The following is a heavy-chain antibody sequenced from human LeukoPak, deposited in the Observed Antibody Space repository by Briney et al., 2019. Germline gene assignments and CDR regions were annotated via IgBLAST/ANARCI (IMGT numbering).Heavy chain of an antibody. J-gene: IGHJ3*02. V-gene: IGHV5-51*01. CDR3: ARTHGFDI. CDR1: GYSFTSYW. CDR2: IWPGDSDT. Sequence: GASLQISCQGSGYSFTSYWIGWVRRMPGKGLEWMGLIWPGDSDTRYSPSFQGQVTISADKSTSTAYLQWSSLKASDTAVYYCARTHGFDIWGQGTMVTVSS.